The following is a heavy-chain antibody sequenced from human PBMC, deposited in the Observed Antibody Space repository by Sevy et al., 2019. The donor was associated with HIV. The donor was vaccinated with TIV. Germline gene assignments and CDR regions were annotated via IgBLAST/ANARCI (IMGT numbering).Heavy chain of an antibody. CDR2: ISSSGSTI. CDR3: AREFSSTSWQGVCYYYDYGMDV. CDR1: GFTFSDYY. Sequence: GGSLRLSCAASGFTFSDYYMSWIRQAPGKGLEWVSYISSSGSTIFYADSVKGRFTISRDNAKNSLYLQMNSLRAEDTAVYYCAREFSSTSWQGVCYYYDYGMDVWGQGTTVTVSS. J-gene: IGHJ6*02. V-gene: IGHV3-11*01. D-gene: IGHD2-2*01.